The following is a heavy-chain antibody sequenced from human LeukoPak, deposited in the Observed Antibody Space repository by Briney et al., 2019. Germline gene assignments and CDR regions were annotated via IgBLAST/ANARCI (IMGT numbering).Heavy chain of an antibody. Sequence: GGSLRLSCAASGFTFSGSAMRWVRQASGKGLEWVGRIRSKANSYATAYAASVKGRFTISRDDSKNTAYLQMNSLKTEDTAVYYCTRRRYYDSSGYYYYYGMDVWGQGTTVTVSS. J-gene: IGHJ6*02. CDR2: IRSKANSYAT. V-gene: IGHV3-73*01. D-gene: IGHD3-22*01. CDR1: GFTFSGSA. CDR3: TRRRYYDSSGYYYYYGMDV.